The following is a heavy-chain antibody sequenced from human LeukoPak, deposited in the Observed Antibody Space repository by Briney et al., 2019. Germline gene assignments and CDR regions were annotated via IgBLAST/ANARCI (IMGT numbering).Heavy chain of an antibody. CDR1: GFSFSSYA. Sequence: PGGSLRLSCAASGFSFSSYAMSWVRQAPGKGLEWVSGISGSGGRTYYADSVKGRFTISRDNSKNTLSLQMNSLRAEDTAVYYCAKEYSQFASTSPLDYWGQGTLVTVSS. CDR3: AKEYSQFASTSPLDY. CDR2: ISGSGGRT. J-gene: IGHJ4*02. D-gene: IGHD2-21*01. V-gene: IGHV3-23*01.